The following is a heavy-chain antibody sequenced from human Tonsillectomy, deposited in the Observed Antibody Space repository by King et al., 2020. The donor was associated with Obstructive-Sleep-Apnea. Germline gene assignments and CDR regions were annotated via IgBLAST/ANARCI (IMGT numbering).Heavy chain of an antibody. CDR3: AKVTGDSGYDWGGFFDY. V-gene: IGHV3-23*04. Sequence: VQLVESGGGLVQPGGSLRLSCAASGFTFSNYAMSWVRQAPGKGLEWVSAISGGGGSTYYADSVKGRFTISRDNSKNTLYLQMNSLRAEDTALYFCAKVTGDSGYDWGGFFDYWGQGTLVTVSS. D-gene: IGHD5-12*01. CDR1: GFTFSNYA. CDR2: ISGGGGST. J-gene: IGHJ4*02.